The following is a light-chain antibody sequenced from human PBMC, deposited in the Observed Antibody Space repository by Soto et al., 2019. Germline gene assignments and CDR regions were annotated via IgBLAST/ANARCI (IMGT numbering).Light chain of an antibody. CDR3: QHYNTWPIT. J-gene: IGKJ4*01. CDR2: ATS. CDR1: QSVSSN. V-gene: IGKV3-15*01. Sequence: RVMRQSPATQSVSPGERASLSCRASQSVSSNLAWYQQKPGQTPRLLIYATSTRATGIPARFSGSGSGTEFTLTISSLQSEDFAVYYCQHYNTWPITFGGGTKVDIK.